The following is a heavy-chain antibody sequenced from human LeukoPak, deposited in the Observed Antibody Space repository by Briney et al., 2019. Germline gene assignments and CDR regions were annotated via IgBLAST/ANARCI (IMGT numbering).Heavy chain of an antibody. CDR1: GYTFTGYC. CDR3: ARDYCSTTSCFDF. D-gene: IGHD2-2*01. J-gene: IGHJ4*02. Sequence: GASVKVSCKASGYTFTGYCMHWVRQAPGQGLEWMGWINPNSGDTKYAQRFQGRVTMTRDTSISTAYMELSRLRSDDTAFYYCARDYCSTTSCFDFWGQGTLVTVSS. CDR2: INPNSGDT. V-gene: IGHV1-2*02.